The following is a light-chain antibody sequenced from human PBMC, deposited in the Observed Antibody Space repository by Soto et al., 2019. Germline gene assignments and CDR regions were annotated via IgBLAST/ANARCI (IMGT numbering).Light chain of an antibody. J-gene: IGLJ2*01. Sequence: SALTQPASVSASPGQSITISCTGTSSDVGGYNYVSWYQQHPGNAPKLVLYDVTNRPSGVSNRFSGSKSGNTASLTISGLQAEDEADYYCCSYTSSTSLAFGGGTKLTVL. V-gene: IGLV2-14*03. CDR1: SSDVGGYNY. CDR3: CSYTSSTSLA. CDR2: DVT.